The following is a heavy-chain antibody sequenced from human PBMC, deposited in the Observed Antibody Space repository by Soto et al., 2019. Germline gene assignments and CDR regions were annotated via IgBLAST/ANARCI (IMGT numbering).Heavy chain of an antibody. CDR2: IRYNGSNT. Sequence: GGSLRLSCAASGFTFSSYAMHWVRQAPGKGLEWVSVIRYNGSNTYYADSVKGRFTISRDNSKNTLYLQMNSLRAEDTAVYYCAREFSGRLDAFDIWGQGTMVTVSS. CDR1: GFTFSSYA. J-gene: IGHJ3*02. CDR3: AREFSGRLDAFDI. V-gene: IGHV3-30*07. D-gene: IGHD2-15*01.